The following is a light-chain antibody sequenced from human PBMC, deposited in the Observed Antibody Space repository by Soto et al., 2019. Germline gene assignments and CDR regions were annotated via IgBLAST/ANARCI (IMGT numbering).Light chain of an antibody. CDR3: QQLESDPPWT. CDR2: LAS. CDR1: QDISTY. V-gene: IGKV1-9*01. Sequence: IQLTQSPSSLSASVGDRVNITCRASQDISTYLSWYQQHPGRAPKLLVFLASTLESGVPSRFSGSGSGTDFTLTISSLQPDDFATYYCQQLESDPPWTFGQGTRVEIK. J-gene: IGKJ1*01.